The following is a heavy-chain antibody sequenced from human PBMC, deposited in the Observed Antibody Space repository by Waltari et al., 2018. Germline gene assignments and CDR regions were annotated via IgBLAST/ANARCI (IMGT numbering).Heavy chain of an antibody. CDR3: TRQTLGYCTSAACRRLEA. V-gene: IGHV4-38-2*01. D-gene: IGHD2-8*02. CDR2: IYHDGTT. Sequence: QVQLQESGPRLVKPSETLSLTCDVSGYAINSGFYWGWFRQAPEKGLEWIATIYHDGTTFYHPSLTSRVTTSMDTSKNPISLKLKSVTAADTAVYYCTRQTLGYCTSAACRRLEAWGQGTLVTVSS. CDR1: GYAINSGFY. J-gene: IGHJ5*02.